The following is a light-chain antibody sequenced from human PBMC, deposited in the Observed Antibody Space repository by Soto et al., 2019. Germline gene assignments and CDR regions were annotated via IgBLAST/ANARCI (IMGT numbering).Light chain of an antibody. Sequence: IPLTHSPSSLSASVLYRFTITSRASQSISSYLNWYQQKPGKAPKLLIYAASSLQSGVPSRFSGSGSGTDFTLTISSLQPEDFATYYCQQSYSTPRTFGQGTKVDIK. V-gene: IGKV1-39*01. CDR2: AAS. J-gene: IGKJ1*01. CDR3: QQSYSTPRT. CDR1: QSISSY.